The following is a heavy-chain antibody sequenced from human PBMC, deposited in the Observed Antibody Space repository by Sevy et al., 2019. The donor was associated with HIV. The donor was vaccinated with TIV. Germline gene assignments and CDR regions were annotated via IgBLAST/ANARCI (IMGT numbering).Heavy chain of an antibody. CDR1: QFTFRDYT. Sequence: GGSLRLSCAASQFTFRDYTMNWVRQTPGKGLEWISYISSGSSYIRYADSVKGRFTISRDNAENSLYLQMNRLRAEDTGVYFCARDRDYYGSGTYGYWGQGTLVTVSS. CDR2: ISSGSSYI. V-gene: IGHV3-21*06. J-gene: IGHJ4*02. CDR3: ARDRDYYGSGTYGY. D-gene: IGHD3-10*01.